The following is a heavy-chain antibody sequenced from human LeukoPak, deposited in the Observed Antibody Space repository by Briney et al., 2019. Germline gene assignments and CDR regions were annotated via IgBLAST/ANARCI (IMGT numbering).Heavy chain of an antibody. V-gene: IGHV1-46*01. J-gene: IGHJ3*02. D-gene: IGHD2-2*01. Sequence: ASVKVSCKASGYTFTSYYMHWVRQAPGQGLEWMGIINPSGGSTSYAQKLQGRVTMTTDTSTSTAYMELRSLRSDDTAVYYCARDKGYCSSTSCFDAFDIWGQGTMVTVSS. CDR2: INPSGGST. CDR3: ARDKGYCSSTSCFDAFDI. CDR1: GYTFTSYY.